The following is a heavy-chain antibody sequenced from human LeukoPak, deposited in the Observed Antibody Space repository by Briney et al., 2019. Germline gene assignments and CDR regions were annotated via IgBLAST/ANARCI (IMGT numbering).Heavy chain of an antibody. Sequence: GGSLRLSCAASGINFITYALHWVRQAPGKGLEWVAVISDDGVNKYFADSVKGRFTISRDNSKNTLYLQMNSLRAEDTAVYYCAKGTYSSSWHFDYWGQGTLVTVSS. CDR1: GINFITYA. V-gene: IGHV3-30-3*01. CDR3: AKGTYSSSWHFDY. J-gene: IGHJ4*02. D-gene: IGHD6-13*01. CDR2: ISDDGVNK.